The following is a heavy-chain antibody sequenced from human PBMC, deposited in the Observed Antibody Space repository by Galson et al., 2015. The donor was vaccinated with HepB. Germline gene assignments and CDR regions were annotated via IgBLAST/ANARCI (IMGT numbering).Heavy chain of an antibody. CDR3: ARESQVPYYYYGMDV. Sequence: SVKVSCKASGYTFTSYYMHWVRQAPGQGLEWMGIINPSGGSTSYAQKFQGRVTMTSDTSTSTVYMELSSQRSDDTAVYYCARESQVPYYYYGMDVWGQGTTVTVSS. V-gene: IGHV1-46*01. CDR1: GYTFTSYY. J-gene: IGHJ6*02. CDR2: INPSGGST.